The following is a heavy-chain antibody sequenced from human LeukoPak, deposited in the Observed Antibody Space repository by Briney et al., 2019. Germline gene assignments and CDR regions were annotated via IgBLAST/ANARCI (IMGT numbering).Heavy chain of an antibody. V-gene: IGHV1-2*02. D-gene: IGHD3-3*01. J-gene: IGHJ6*03. CDR2: INPNSGGT. CDR3: ARDRSRITIFGVVIIRPGDYYYYMDV. Sequence: ASVKVSCKASGYTLTGYYMHWVRQAPGQGLEWMGWINPNSGGTNYAQKFQGRVTMTRDTSISTAYMELSRLRSDDTAVYYCARDRSRITIFGVVIIRPGDYYYYMDVWGKGTTVTVSS. CDR1: GYTLTGYY.